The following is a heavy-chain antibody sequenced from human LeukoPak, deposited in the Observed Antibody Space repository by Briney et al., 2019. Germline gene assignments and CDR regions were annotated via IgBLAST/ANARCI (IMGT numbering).Heavy chain of an antibody. CDR3: AKMTEGKYGQGYFDY. Sequence: PGGSLRLSCAASGSTFSSYSMNWVRQAPGKGLEWVSYITSSGKTIYYADSVKGRFTISRDNAKNSLYLQMNSLRAEDSAVYYCAKMTEGKYGQGYFDYWGRGTLVTVSP. J-gene: IGHJ4*02. CDR1: GSTFSSYS. V-gene: IGHV3-48*04. CDR2: ITSSGKTI. D-gene: IGHD2/OR15-2a*01.